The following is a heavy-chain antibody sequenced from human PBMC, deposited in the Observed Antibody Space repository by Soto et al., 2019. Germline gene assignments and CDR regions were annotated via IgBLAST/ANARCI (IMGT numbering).Heavy chain of an antibody. V-gene: IGHV3-23*01. CDR3: ARESKWYGGQYFQD. CDR2: ISGSGDKT. D-gene: IGHD2-8*01. Sequence: EVQLLQSGGGLAQPGTSLRLSCAASGFTFKYYAMTWVRQAPGKGLEWVSTISGSGDKTDYADSVKGRFRVSRDNSKDTLYLQKDSLRADDTALYYCARESKWYGGQYFQDWGQGTLVTVSS. J-gene: IGHJ1*01. CDR1: GFTFKYYA.